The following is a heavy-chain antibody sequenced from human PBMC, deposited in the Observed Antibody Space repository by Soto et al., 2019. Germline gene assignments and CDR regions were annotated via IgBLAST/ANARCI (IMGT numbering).Heavy chain of an antibody. CDR1: GGSISSGDYY. V-gene: IGHV4-30-4*01. J-gene: IGHJ4*02. Sequence: SETLSLTCTVSGGSISSGDYYWSWIRQPPGKGLEWIGYIYYSGSTYYNPSLKSRVTISVDTSKNQFSLKLSSVTAADTAVYYCARRTTYYDILTGIRGYYFDYWGQGTLVTVSS. D-gene: IGHD3-9*01. CDR2: IYYSGST. CDR3: ARRTTYYDILTGIRGYYFDY.